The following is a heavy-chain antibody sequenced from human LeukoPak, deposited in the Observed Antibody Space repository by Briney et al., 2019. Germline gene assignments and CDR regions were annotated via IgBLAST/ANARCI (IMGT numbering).Heavy chain of an antibody. V-gene: IGHV1-2*02. CDR1: GYTFTSYY. J-gene: IGHJ4*02. Sequence: ASVKVCCKASGYTFTSYYIHWVRQAPGQGLEWMGWINPNSGGTNFAQKFQGRVSMTRDTSISTAYMELSRLRSDDTAVYYCARELGSGYYRYFDYWGQGTLVTVSS. D-gene: IGHD3-22*01. CDR3: ARELGSGYYRYFDY. CDR2: INPNSGGT.